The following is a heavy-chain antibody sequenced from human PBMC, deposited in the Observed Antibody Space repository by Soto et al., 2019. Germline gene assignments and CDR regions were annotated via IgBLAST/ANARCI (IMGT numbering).Heavy chain of an antibody. J-gene: IGHJ4*02. Sequence: QVQLVQSGAEVKKPGASVKVSCKASGYTFTTYGMSWVRQAPGQGLDWMGWISTYNGNTKYAERLQGRVTMTTDTTTSTAYMQLRILTSDDTVVYYCARRPTDYYDNSGNYFLDYWGQGTLVTISS. D-gene: IGHD3-22*01. CDR1: GYTFTTYG. CDR3: ARRPTDYYDNSGNYFLDY. CDR2: ISTYNGNT. V-gene: IGHV1-18*01.